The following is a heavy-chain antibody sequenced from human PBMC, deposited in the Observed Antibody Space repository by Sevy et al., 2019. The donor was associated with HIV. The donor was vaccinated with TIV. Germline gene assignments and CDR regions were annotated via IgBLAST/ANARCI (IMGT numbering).Heavy chain of an antibody. CDR3: TTDPYYGDSDYYYYGMGV. Sequence: GGSLRLSCAASGFTFSNAWMSWVRQAPGKGLEWVGRIKSKTDGGTTDYAAPVKVRFTISRDDSKTTLYLQMNSLKSEATAEYYCTTDPYYGDSDYYYYGMGVWGKGATVTAS. J-gene: IGHJ6*04. CDR1: GFTFSNAW. D-gene: IGHD4-17*01. V-gene: IGHV3-15*01. CDR2: IKSKTDGGTT.